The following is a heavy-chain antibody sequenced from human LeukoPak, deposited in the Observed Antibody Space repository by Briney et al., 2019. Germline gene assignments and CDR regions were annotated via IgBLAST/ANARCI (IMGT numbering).Heavy chain of an antibody. CDR1: GFSLSTSGVG. D-gene: IGHD3-22*01. Sequence: SGPTLVKPTQTLTLTCTFSGFSLSTSGVGVGWIRQPPGKALEWLALIYWNDDKRYSPSLKSRLTITKDTSKNQVVLTMTNMDPVDTATYYCAHRPDYYDSSGYYRNSENNWFDPWGQGTLVTVSS. V-gene: IGHV2-5*01. CDR2: IYWNDDK. CDR3: AHRPDYYDSSGYYRNSENNWFDP. J-gene: IGHJ5*02.